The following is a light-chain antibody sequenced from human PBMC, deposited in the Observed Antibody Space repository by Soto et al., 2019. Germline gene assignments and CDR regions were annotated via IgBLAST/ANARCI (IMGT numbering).Light chain of an antibody. V-gene: IGKV3-15*01. CDR1: KGFSST. CDR3: QQYNNWPRSYT. J-gene: IGKJ2*01. Sequence: EIVMTQSPATLSVSPGERATPSSRASKGFSSTLACYRQKPGQAPRLLIYGASTRATGIPARFSGSGSGTEFTLTISSLQSEDFAVYYCQQYNNWPRSYTFGQGTKLEIK. CDR2: GAS.